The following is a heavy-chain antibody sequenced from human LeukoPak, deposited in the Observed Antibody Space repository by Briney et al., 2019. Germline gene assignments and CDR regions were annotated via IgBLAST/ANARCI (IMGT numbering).Heavy chain of an antibody. V-gene: IGHV1-69*13. Sequence: GSSVNVSCKASGGSFHSYSISWVRQAPGQGLEWMGGVVPVLCTANHPQQSQGRLTITADDSQTTAYIDLSSLSSDDPAVYYCASGSASNWPVDYGGQGTLVTVSS. D-gene: IGHD6-13*01. CDR2: VVPVLCTA. CDR1: GGSFHSYS. J-gene: IGHJ4*02. CDR3: ASGSASNWPVDY.